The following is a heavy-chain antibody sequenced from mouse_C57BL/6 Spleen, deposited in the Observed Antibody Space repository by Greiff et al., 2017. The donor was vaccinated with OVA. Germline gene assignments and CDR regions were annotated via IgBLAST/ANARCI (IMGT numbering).Heavy chain of an antibody. CDR2: IYPRDGST. J-gene: IGHJ2*01. CDR3: ASSDYEYYFDY. Sequence: QVQLQQSGPELVKPGASVKLSCKASGYTFTSYDINWVKQRPGQGLEWIGWIYPRDGSTKYNEKFKGKATLTVATSSSTAYMELHSLTSEDAAVYFCASSDYEYYFDYWGQGTTLTVSS. CDR1: GYTFTSYD. D-gene: IGHD2-4*01. V-gene: IGHV1-85*01.